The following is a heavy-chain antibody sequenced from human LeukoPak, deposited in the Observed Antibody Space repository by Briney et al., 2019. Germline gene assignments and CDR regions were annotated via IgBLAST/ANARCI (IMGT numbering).Heavy chain of an antibody. V-gene: IGHV3-23*01. D-gene: IGHD3-9*01. Sequence: GGSLRLSCAASGFTFSSYAMSWVRQAPGKGLEWVSAISGSGGSTYYADSVKGRFTISRDNSKNTLYLQMSSLRAEDTAVYYCAGGRYFDWLLSYFQHWGQGTLVTVSS. CDR3: AGGRYFDWLLSYFQH. CDR2: ISGSGGST. J-gene: IGHJ1*01. CDR1: GFTFSSYA.